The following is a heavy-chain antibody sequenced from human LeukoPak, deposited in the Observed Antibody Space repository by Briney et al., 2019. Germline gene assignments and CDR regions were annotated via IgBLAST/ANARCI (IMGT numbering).Heavy chain of an antibody. CDR2: ISYDGSNK. CDR3: ARGVRQWLAIFDF. D-gene: IGHD6-19*01. J-gene: IGHJ4*02. Sequence: PGGSLRLSCAASGFTFSSYGMHWVRQAPGKGLEWVAVISYDGSNKYYADSVKGRFSISRDNSKNTLYLQMNSLRVEDTAVYYCARGVRQWLAIFDFWGQGTLVTVSS. CDR1: GFTFSSYG. V-gene: IGHV3-30*03.